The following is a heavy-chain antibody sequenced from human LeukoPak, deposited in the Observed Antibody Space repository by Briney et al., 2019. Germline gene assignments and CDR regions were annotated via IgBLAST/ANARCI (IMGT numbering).Heavy chain of an antibody. CDR1: GGTFSSYA. V-gene: IGHV1-69*04. D-gene: IGHD3-22*01. J-gene: IGHJ4*02. Sequence: GASVKVSCKASGGTFSSYAISWVRQAPGQGLEWMGRIIPILGIANYAQKFQGRVTITADKSTSTAYMELSSLRSEDTAVYYCARDPYDSSGYYYEFGYWGQGTLVTVSS. CDR2: IIPILGIA. CDR3: ARDPYDSSGYYYEFGY.